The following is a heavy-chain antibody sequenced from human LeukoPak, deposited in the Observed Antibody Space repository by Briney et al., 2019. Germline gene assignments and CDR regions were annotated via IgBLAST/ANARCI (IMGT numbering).Heavy chain of an antibody. J-gene: IGHJ3*02. CDR2: LYYSGST. D-gene: IGHD3-22*01. CDR3: ARYDSSNDAFDI. CDR1: GGSISSYY. V-gene: IGHV4-59*01. Sequence: SETLSLTCTVSGGSISSYYWSWIRQPPGKGLEWIGYLYYSGSTNYNPSLKSRVTISVDTSKNQFSLKLSSVTAADTAVYYCARYDSSNDAFDIWGQGTMVTVSS.